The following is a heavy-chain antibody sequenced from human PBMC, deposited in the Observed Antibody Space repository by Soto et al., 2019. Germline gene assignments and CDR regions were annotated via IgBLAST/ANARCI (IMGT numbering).Heavy chain of an antibody. J-gene: IGHJ6*02. CDR1: GGTFSSYA. CDR3: ARVRDSSSSYYYYGMDV. CDR2: IIPIFGTA. Sequence: QVQLVQSGAEVKKPGSSVKVSCKASGGTFSSYAISWVRQAPGQGLEWMGGIIPIFGTANYAQKFQGRVTITADESTSTADMELSSLRSEDTAVYYCARVRDSSSSYYYYGMDVWGQGTTVTVSS. D-gene: IGHD6-6*01. V-gene: IGHV1-69*01.